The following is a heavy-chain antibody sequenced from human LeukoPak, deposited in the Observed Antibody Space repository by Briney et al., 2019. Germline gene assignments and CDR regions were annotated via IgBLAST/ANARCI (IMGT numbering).Heavy chain of an antibody. J-gene: IGHJ5*02. Sequence: SETLSLTCTVSDYSISSSYYWGWIRQPPGKGLEWFGIIYHSGSTYYNPSLKSRVTISVDTSKNQFSLKLSSVTAADTAVYYCARQAYYDFWSGYNNWFDPWGQGTLVTVSS. CDR1: DYSISSSYY. V-gene: IGHV4-38-2*02. CDR2: IYHSGST. CDR3: ARQAYYDFWSGYNNWFDP. D-gene: IGHD3-3*01.